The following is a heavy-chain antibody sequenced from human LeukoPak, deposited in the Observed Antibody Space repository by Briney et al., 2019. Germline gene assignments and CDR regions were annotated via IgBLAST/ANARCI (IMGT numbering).Heavy chain of an antibody. CDR2: INHSGST. J-gene: IGHJ4*02. Sequence: SETLSLTCAVYGASFSGYYSSWIRQPPGKGLEWIGEINHSGSTNFNPSLKGRVTISVETSKNQFSLQLSSMMAADPAVYYCARATRGSSHNSGDYWSQGTLVTVSS. CDR3: ARATRGSSHNSGDY. V-gene: IGHV4-34*01. D-gene: IGHD3-16*01. CDR1: GASFSGYY.